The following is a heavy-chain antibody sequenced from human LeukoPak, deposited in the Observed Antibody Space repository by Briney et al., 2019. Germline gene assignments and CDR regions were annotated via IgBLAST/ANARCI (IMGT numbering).Heavy chain of an antibody. CDR3: AKFQHGYGDYDGFGI. Sequence: HAGGTLRLSCAASGFTFSSYGMSWVRQAPGKGLEWVSAISGSGGSTYYADSVKGRFTISRDNSKNTLFLQMNSLRAEDTAVYYCAKFQHGYGDYDGFGIWGQGTMVTVSS. J-gene: IGHJ3*02. D-gene: IGHD4-17*01. V-gene: IGHV3-23*01. CDR1: GFTFSSYG. CDR2: ISGSGGST.